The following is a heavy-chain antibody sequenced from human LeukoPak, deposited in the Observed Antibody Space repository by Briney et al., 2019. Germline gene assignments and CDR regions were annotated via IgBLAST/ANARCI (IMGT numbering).Heavy chain of an antibody. Sequence: GGSLRLSCAASGFTFSSYGMHWVRQAPGKGLEWVAFIRYDGSNKYYADSVKGRFTISRDNSKNTLYLQMNSLRAEDTAVYYCAKDRSLEWLLPDHWGQGALVTVSS. CDR3: AKDRSLEWLLPDH. CDR2: IRYDGSNK. CDR1: GFTFSSYG. J-gene: IGHJ5*02. V-gene: IGHV3-30*02. D-gene: IGHD3-3*01.